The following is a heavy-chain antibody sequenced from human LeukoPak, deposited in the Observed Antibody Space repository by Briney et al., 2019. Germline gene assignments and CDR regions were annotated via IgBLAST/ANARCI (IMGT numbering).Heavy chain of an antibody. CDR3: ARGAKLAFDI. CDR1: GFTVSSNY. V-gene: IGHV3-53*01. CDR2: IYSGGST. D-gene: IGHD4/OR15-4a*01. J-gene: IGHJ3*02. Sequence: QAGGSLRLSCAASGFTVSSNYMSWVRQAPGKGLEWVSVIYSGGSTYYADSVKGRFTISRDNPKNTLYLQMNSLRAEDTAVYYCARGAKLAFDIWGQGTMVTVSS.